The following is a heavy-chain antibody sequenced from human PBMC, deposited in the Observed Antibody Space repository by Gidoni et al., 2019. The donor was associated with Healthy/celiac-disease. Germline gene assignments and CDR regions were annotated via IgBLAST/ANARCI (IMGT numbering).Heavy chain of an antibody. D-gene: IGHD6-19*01. CDR2: ISSSSRTI. CDR3: ARDSDGSGWLVDY. Sequence: VQLAESGGGLVQPGGSLSLSCAASGFTFSRYSMNWVRQAPGKGLEWVSYISSSSRTIYYADSVKGRFTISRDNGKNSLYLQMNSLRDDDTAVYYCARDSDGSGWLVDYWGQGTLVTVSS. CDR1: GFTFSRYS. V-gene: IGHV3-48*02. J-gene: IGHJ4*02.